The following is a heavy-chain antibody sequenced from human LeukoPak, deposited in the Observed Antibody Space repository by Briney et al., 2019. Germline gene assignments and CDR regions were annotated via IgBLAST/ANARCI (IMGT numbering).Heavy chain of an antibody. CDR3: TRAFEYGWFDP. Sequence: ASVKVSCKASGYTFTSYGISWVRQAPGQGLEWMGWINPKTGGTTYAQKFQGRVTMTRDMSITTAYMDLSRLRSDDTAVYYCTRAFEYGWFDPWGQGTLVIVSS. CDR1: GYTFTSYG. J-gene: IGHJ5*02. D-gene: IGHD4-17*01. CDR2: INPKTGGT. V-gene: IGHV1-2*02.